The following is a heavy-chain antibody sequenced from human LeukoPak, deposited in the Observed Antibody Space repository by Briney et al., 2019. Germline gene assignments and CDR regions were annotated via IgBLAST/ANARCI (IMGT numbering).Heavy chain of an antibody. CDR3: ARGLSYYDFWSGYPREYYFDY. J-gene: IGHJ4*02. V-gene: IGHV4-39*07. CDR1: GGSFRSSSYY. D-gene: IGHD3-3*01. CDR2: INHSGST. Sequence: SETLSLTCTVSGGSFRSSSYYWGWIRQTPGKGLEWIGEINHSGSTNYNPSLKSRVTISVDTSKNQFSLKLSSVTAADTAVYYCARGLSYYDFWSGYPREYYFDYWGQGTLVTVSS.